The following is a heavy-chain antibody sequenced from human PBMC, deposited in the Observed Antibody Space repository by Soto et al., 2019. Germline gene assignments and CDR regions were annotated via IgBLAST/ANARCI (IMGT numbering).Heavy chain of an antibody. J-gene: IGHJ4*02. CDR1: RGSINSHY. CDR3: ATVGSGGCRYPFDY. CDR2: FYYTGTA. D-gene: IGHD6-19*01. V-gene: IGHV4-59*11. Sequence: QVQLQESGPGLVQPSETLSLTCTVSRGSINSHYWSWIRQPPGKSLEWIGHFYYTGTAEYNPSLKSRVTMSVDSSKSHFSLKLSSVTAADTAVYYCATVGSGGCRYPFDYWGQGIVVIVSS.